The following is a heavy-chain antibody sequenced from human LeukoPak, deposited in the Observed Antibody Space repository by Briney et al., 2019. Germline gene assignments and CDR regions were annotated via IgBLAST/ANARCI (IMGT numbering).Heavy chain of an antibody. V-gene: IGHV3-48*01. CDR1: GFTFSSYS. Sequence: GGSLRLSCAASGFTFSSYSMNWVRQAPGKGLEWVSYISSSSSTIYYADSVKGRFTISRDNAKNSLYLQMNSLRAEDTAVYYCARDGGQGGWLLLDNFDYWGQGTLVTVSS. CDR3: ARDGGQGGWLLLDNFDY. J-gene: IGHJ4*02. D-gene: IGHD3-22*01. CDR2: ISSSSSTI.